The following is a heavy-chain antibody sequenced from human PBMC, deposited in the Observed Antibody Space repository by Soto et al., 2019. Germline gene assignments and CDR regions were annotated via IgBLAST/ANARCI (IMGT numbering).Heavy chain of an antibody. D-gene: IGHD1-20*01. CDR2: ISSSSTKI. CDR1: GFTFSSYA. CDR3: ARFNWNDGSPTL. J-gene: IGHJ4*02. Sequence: GGSLRLSCAASGFTFSSYAMSWVRQAPGKGLEWVSYISSSSTKINYSDAVRGRFTISRDNAKNSLYLQMNSLGVEDSAVYYCARFNWNDGSPTLWGRGTQVTVSS. V-gene: IGHV3-21*01.